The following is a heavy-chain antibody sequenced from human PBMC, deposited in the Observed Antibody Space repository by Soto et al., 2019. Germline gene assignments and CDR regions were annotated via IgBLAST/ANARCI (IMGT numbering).Heavy chain of an antibody. CDR3: AHSSWYYGGNSWGMDF. D-gene: IGHD4-17*01. CDR1: GFSLSTSGVG. V-gene: IGHV2-5*01. CDR2: IYWNDDK. Sequence: SGPTLVNPTQTLTLTCTFSGFSLSTSGVGVGWIRQPPGEALEWLALIYWNDDKRYSPSLKSRLTITKDTSKNQVVLTMTNMDPVDTATYYCAHSSWYYGGNSWGMDFWGQGTTVTVSS. J-gene: IGHJ6*02.